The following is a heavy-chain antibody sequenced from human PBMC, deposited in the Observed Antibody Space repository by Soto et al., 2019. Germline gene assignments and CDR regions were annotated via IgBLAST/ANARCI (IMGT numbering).Heavy chain of an antibody. J-gene: IGHJ4*02. CDR2: ISSTTNYI. V-gene: IGHV3-21*01. CDR1: GFTFTRYS. Sequence: EVQLVESGGGPVKPGGSLRLSCAASGFTFTRYSMNWVRQAPGKGLEWVSSISSTTNYIYYADSMKGRFTVSRDNAKNSVYLEMNSLSAEDTALYYCARESEDLTSNFDYWGQGTLVTVSS. CDR3: ARESEDLTSNFDY.